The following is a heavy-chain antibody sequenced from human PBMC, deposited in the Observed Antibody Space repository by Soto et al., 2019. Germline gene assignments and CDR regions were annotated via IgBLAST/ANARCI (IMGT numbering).Heavy chain of an antibody. D-gene: IGHD4-17*01. CDR3: ARRPYGDYPIDS. Sequence: QITLKESGPTLVKPTQTLTLTCTFSGFSLNTSGVGVGWIRQPPGKALEWLALIYWDDDKRYSPSLKSRLTITKDTSKNQVVLTLTNMDPVDTRTYYCARRPYGDYPIDSWGQGTLVNVSS. CDR2: IYWDDDK. CDR1: GFSLNTSGVG. V-gene: IGHV2-5*02. J-gene: IGHJ4*02.